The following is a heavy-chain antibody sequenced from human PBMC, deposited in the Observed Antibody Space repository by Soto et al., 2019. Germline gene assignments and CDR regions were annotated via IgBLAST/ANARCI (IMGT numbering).Heavy chain of an antibody. D-gene: IGHD2-2*01. Sequence: ASVKVSCKASGYTFTDYYMHWVRQAPGQGLEWMGWINPNSGGTNYAQKFQGWVTMTRDTSISTAYMELSRLRSDDTAVYYCAREGYCSSTSCYDHYYYGMDVWGQGTTVTVSS. CDR1: GYTFTDYY. CDR3: AREGYCSSTSCYDHYYYGMDV. CDR2: INPNSGGT. V-gene: IGHV1-2*04. J-gene: IGHJ6*02.